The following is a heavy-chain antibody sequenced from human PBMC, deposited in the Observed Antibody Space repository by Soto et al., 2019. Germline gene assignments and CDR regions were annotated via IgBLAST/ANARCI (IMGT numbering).Heavy chain of an antibody. D-gene: IGHD1-26*01. J-gene: IGHJ3*01. Sequence: QVQLVESGGGLVKPGGSLRLSCAASGFTFSDYYMNWIRQAPGKGPEWVSYISGSSAYQNYAASMQGRFTVTRDNAQNSFYLQVNSPTVEYTAIYYSARERGPGCVAVGAVELWGQATVVTVSS. CDR2: ISGSSAYQ. V-gene: IGHV3-11*06. CDR3: ARERGPGCVAVGAVEL. CDR1: GFTFSDYY.